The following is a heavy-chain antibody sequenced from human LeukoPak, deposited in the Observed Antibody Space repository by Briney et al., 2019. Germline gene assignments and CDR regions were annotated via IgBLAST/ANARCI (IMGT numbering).Heavy chain of an antibody. CDR2: IHPSGST. V-gene: IGHV4-61*02. CDR3: ARDGYSSSWSPLYFDY. D-gene: IGHD6-13*01. CDR1: DGSISSGSYH. Sequence: SETLSLTCTVSDGSISSGSYHWSWIRQPAGKGLEWIGRIHPSGSTNYNPSLKSRLTISVDTSKNQFSLKLSSVTAADTAVYYCARDGYSSSWSPLYFDYWGQGTLVTVSS. J-gene: IGHJ4*02.